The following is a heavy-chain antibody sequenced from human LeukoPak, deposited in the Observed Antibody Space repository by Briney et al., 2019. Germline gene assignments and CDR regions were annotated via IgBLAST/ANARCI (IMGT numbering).Heavy chain of an antibody. CDR1: GFTFSSYE. D-gene: IGHD2-2*01. Sequence: GGSLRLSCAAPGFTFSSYEMNWVRKAPGKGREWVSYISSSGSTIYYADSVKGRFTISRDNAKNSLYLQMNSLRAEDTAVYYCARVGYCSSTSCYEFDPWGQGTLVTVSS. V-gene: IGHV3-48*03. CDR3: ARVGYCSSTSCYEFDP. CDR2: ISSSGSTI. J-gene: IGHJ5*02.